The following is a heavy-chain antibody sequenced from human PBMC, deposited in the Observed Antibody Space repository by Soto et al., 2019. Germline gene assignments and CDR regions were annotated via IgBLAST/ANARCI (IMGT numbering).Heavy chain of an antibody. J-gene: IGHJ4*02. CDR3: ARDYSSGSTLFDY. CDR2: ISSSGSYI. D-gene: IGHD6-19*01. CDR1: GFPVTTCG. Sequence: RGSQRHSCTGSGFPVTTCGVNWVRQAPGKGLEWVSSISSSGSYIYYADSVKGRFTISRDSAKNSLHLEMDSLRAEDTAVYYCARDYSSGSTLFDYWGQGT. V-gene: IGHV3-21*01.